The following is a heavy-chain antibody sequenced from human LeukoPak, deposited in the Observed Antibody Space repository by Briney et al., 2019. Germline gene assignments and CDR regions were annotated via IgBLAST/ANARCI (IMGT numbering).Heavy chain of an antibody. J-gene: IGHJ6*03. CDR1: GFTFSDHY. CDR2: TRNKANSYIT. CDR3: ARVSWSGSWSHYYYYYMDV. D-gene: IGHD6-13*01. Sequence: PGESLRLSCAASGFTFSDHYMDWVRQAPGKGLEWVGRTRNKANSYITEYAASVEGRFTISRDDSKNSLYLQMNSLKTEDTAVYYCARVSWSGSWSHYYYYYMDVWGKGTTVTVSS. V-gene: IGHV3-72*01.